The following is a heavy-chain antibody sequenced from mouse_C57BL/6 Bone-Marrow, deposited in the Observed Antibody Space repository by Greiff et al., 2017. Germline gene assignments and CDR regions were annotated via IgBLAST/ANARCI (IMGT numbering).Heavy chain of an antibody. J-gene: IGHJ2*01. CDR2: INPYNGGT. Sequence: VPLQQSGPVLVKPGASVKMSCKASGYTFTDYYMNWVKQSHGKSLEWIGVINPYNGGTSYNQKFKGKATLTVDKSSSTAYMELNSLTSEDSAVYYCARGGYGSRNYWGQGTTLTVAS. V-gene: IGHV1-19*01. CDR3: ARGGYGSRNY. D-gene: IGHD1-1*01. CDR1: GYTFTDYY.